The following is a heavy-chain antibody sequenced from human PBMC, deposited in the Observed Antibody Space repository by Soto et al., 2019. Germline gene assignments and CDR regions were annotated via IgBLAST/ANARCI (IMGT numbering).Heavy chain of an antibody. J-gene: IGHJ4*02. D-gene: IGHD2-8*02. CDR1: GGSFSGYY. CDR3: ARDKITGLFDY. CDR2: INHSGST. Sequence: QVQLQQWGAGLLKPSETLSLTCAVYGGSFSGYYWTWIRQPPGTGLEWIGEINHSGSTNYNPSLKRRVTISVDTSKNQFSRKLTSVTAADTAVYYWARDKITGLFDYWGQGTLVTVSS. V-gene: IGHV4-34*01.